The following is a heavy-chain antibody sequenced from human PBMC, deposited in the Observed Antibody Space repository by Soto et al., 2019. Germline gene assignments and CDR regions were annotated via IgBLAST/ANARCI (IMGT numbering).Heavy chain of an antibody. CDR3: AKVQNTAMFRRYFDY. V-gene: IGHV3-30*18. J-gene: IGHJ4*02. Sequence: GGSLRLSCAASGFTFSSYGMHWVRQAPGKGLEWVAVISYDGSNKYYADSVKGRFTISRDNSKNTLYLQMNSLRAEDRAGYYLAKVQNTAMFRRYFDYGAQGTRATASS. CDR2: ISYDGSNK. CDR1: GFTFSSYG. D-gene: IGHD5-18*01.